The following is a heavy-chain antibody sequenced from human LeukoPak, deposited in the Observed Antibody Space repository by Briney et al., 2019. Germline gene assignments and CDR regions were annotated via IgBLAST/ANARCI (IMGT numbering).Heavy chain of an antibody. V-gene: IGHV1-2*02. J-gene: IGHJ4*02. D-gene: IGHD1-7*01. CDR3: ARDFEQTGTTREEGDY. CDR2: INPNSGGT. CDR1: GYTFTGYY. Sequence: GASVKVSCKASGYTFTGYYMHWVRQAPGQGLEWMGWINPNSGGTNYAQKFQGRVTMTRDTSISTAYMELSRLRSDDTAVYYCARDFEQTGTTREEGDYWGQGTLVTASS.